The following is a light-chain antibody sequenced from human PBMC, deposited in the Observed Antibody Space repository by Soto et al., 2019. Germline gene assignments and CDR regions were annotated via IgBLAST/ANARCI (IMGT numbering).Light chain of an antibody. CDR2: DAS. CDR3: QQYDNLPLT. V-gene: IGKV1-33*01. CDR1: QDISNY. J-gene: IGKJ4*01. Sequence: DIQMTQSPSSLSASVGDRVTITCQASQDISNYLNWNQQKPGKAPKLLIYDASNLETGVPSRFSGSGSGTDFTFTISSLQPEDIATYYCQQYDNLPLTFRGGTKVEIK.